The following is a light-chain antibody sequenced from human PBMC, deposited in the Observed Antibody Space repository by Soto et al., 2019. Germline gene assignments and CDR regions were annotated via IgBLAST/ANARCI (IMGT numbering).Light chain of an antibody. Sequence: DIVMTQSPDSLTVSLGERATINCKSSQSVLYSSNNKNYLAWYQQKPGQPPKLLIYWASTREDGVPDRFSGSGSGTDFTLTSSSLQAEDVAVYYCQQYYSTPLTFGGGTKVEIK. CDR2: WAS. CDR1: QSVLYSSNNKNY. V-gene: IGKV4-1*01. J-gene: IGKJ4*01. CDR3: QQYYSTPLT.